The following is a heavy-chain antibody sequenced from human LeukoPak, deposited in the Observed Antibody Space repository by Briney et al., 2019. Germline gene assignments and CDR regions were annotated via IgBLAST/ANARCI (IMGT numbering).Heavy chain of an antibody. CDR2: INPNNGDT. V-gene: IGHV1-2*02. CDR3: ARPDYDDDDSSGTHD. J-gene: IGHJ4*02. CDR1: GYTSIDSY. D-gene: IGHD4-17*01. Sequence: ASVKVSCKTSGYTSIDSYIHWVRQAPGQGLEWMGWINPNNGDTIYAQKFQDRVKTTRDPSITTAYMELTKLRSDDTAVYYCARPDYDDDDSSGTHDWGQGTLVTVSS.